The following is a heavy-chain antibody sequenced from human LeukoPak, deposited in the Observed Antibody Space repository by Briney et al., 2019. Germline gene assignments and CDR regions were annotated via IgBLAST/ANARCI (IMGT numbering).Heavy chain of an antibody. Sequence: ASVKVSCKASGGTFSSYAISWVRQAPGQGLEWMGGIIPIFGTANYAQKFQGRVTITTDESTSTAYMELSSLRSEDTAVYYCAKDPASTYCSGGSCYTYYYGMDVWGQGTTVTVSS. D-gene: IGHD2-15*01. CDR3: AKDPASTYCSGGSCYTYYYGMDV. CDR1: GGTFSSYA. V-gene: IGHV1-69*05. CDR2: IIPIFGTA. J-gene: IGHJ6*02.